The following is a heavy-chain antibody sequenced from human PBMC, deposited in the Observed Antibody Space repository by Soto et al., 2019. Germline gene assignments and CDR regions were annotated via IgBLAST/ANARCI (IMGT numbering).Heavy chain of an antibody. CDR3: AKREDYYFDNWFDP. CDR2: ISGSGGST. V-gene: IGHV3-23*01. CDR1: GFTFSSYA. J-gene: IGHJ5*02. D-gene: IGHD1-26*01. Sequence: GVSLRLSCAASGFTFSSYAMSWVRQAPGKGLEWVSAISGSGGSTYYADSVKGRFTISRDNSKNTLYLQMNSLRAEDTAVYYCAKREDYYFDNWFDPWGQGTLVTVSS.